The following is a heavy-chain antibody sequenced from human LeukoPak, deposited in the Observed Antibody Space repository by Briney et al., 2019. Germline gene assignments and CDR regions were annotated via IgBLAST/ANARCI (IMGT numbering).Heavy chain of an antibody. V-gene: IGHV1-69*06. J-gene: IGHJ3*01. CDR3: ARVVRTAYSAHDAFDV. CDR2: IIPIFGTA. Sequence: SVKVSCKASGGTFSSYAISWVRQAPGQGLEWMGGIIPIFGTANYAQKFQGRVTITADKSTSTAYMELSSLRSEDTAVYYCARVVRTAYSAHDAFDVWGQGTMVTVSS. CDR1: GGTFSSYA. D-gene: IGHD3-9*01.